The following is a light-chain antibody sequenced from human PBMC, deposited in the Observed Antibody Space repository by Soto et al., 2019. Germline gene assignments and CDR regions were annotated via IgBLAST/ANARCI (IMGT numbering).Light chain of an antibody. CDR2: RMS. Sequence: DIQMTQFPSTLSASVGDRVTITCRASQTIRSDLAWYQQKPGKVPKLLIYRMSTLESGVPSRFSGSGSGTEFTLTISSLQPDDFAIYYCQQYDDRSFTFGQGTKLEIK. V-gene: IGKV1-5*03. CDR1: QTIRSD. J-gene: IGKJ2*01. CDR3: QQYDDRSFT.